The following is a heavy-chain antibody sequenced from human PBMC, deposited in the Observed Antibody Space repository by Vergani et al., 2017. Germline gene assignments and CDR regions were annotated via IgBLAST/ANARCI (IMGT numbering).Heavy chain of an antibody. D-gene: IGHD3-10*01. Sequence: VQLVESGGGLVKPGGSLRLSCAASGFTFSSYWMSWVRQAPGKGLEWVANIKQDGSEKYYVDSVKGRFTISRDNAKNSLYLQMNSLRAEDTALYYCARGSGSYYPDYFDYWGQGTLVTVSS. V-gene: IGHV3-7*03. J-gene: IGHJ4*02. CDR1: GFTFSSYW. CDR2: IKQDGSEK. CDR3: ARGSGSYYPDYFDY.